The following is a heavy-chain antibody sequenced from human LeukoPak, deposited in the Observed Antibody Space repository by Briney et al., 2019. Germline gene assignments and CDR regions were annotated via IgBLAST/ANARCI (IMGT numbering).Heavy chain of an antibody. CDR2: IYYSGST. Sequence: SETLSLTCTVSGGSISSGDYYWSWIRQPPGKGLEWIGYIYYSGSTYYNPSLKSRATISVDTSKNQFSLKLSSVTAADTAVYYCAREGNPAEYFQHWGQGTLVTVSS. D-gene: IGHD4-23*01. CDR1: GGSISSGDYY. CDR3: AREGNPAEYFQH. V-gene: IGHV4-30-4*01. J-gene: IGHJ1*01.